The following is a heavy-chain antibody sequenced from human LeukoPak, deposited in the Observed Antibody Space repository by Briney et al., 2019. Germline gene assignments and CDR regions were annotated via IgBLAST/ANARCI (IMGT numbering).Heavy chain of an antibody. Sequence: KTGGSLRLSCAASGFTFSSYSMNWVRQAPGKGLEWVSSISSSSSYIYYADSVKGRFTISRDNAKNSLYLQMNSLRAEDTAVYYCARDFGDSIVVVQMQSWPADSYYYYGMDVWGQGTTVTVSS. CDR3: ARDFGDSIVVVQMQSWPADSYYYYGMDV. J-gene: IGHJ6*02. D-gene: IGHD2-15*01. CDR2: ISSSSSYI. V-gene: IGHV3-21*01. CDR1: GFTFSSYS.